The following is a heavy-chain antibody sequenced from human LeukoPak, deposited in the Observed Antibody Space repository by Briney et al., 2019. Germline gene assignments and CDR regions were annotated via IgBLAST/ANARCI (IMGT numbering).Heavy chain of an antibody. Sequence: GASVKVSCKASGYTFTSYGISWVREAPGQGLEWMGWVSAYNGNTNYAQKPQGRVTMTADTSTNTAYMELRSLRFDDTAVYYCAREFGHCYGDNCFYFFDTWGQGFRVTVSS. V-gene: IGHV1-18*01. CDR3: AREFGHCYGDNCFYFFDT. D-gene: IGHD4-23*01. CDR1: GYTFTSYG. J-gene: IGHJ4*02. CDR2: VSAYNGNT.